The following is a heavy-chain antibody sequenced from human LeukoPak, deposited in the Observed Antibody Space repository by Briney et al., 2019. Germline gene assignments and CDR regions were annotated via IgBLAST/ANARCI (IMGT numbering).Heavy chain of an antibody. Sequence: ASVKVSCKASGYTFTVYFMHWVRQAPGQGLEWMGWINPNSGGTNCAQKFQGRVTMTRDTSISTAYMELSRLRSDDTAVYYCARDGDQWELLNAFDIWGQGTMVTVSS. CDR2: INPNSGGT. J-gene: IGHJ3*02. V-gene: IGHV1-2*02. CDR1: GYTFTVYF. CDR3: ARDGDQWELLNAFDI. D-gene: IGHD1-26*01.